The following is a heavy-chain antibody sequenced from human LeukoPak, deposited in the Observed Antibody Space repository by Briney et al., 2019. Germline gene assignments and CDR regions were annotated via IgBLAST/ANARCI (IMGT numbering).Heavy chain of an antibody. Sequence: PSETLSLTCAVYGGSFSGYYWSWIRQPPGKGLAWIGEINHSGSTNYNPSLKSRVTISVDTSKNQFSLKLSSVTAADTAVYYCARAYCGGDCQEPDAFDIWGQGTMVTVSS. CDR2: INHSGST. D-gene: IGHD2-21*02. CDR1: GGSFSGYY. CDR3: ARAYCGGDCQEPDAFDI. J-gene: IGHJ3*02. V-gene: IGHV4-34*01.